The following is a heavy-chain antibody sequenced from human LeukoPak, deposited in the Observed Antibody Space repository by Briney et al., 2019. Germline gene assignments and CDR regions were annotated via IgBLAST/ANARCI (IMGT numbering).Heavy chain of an antibody. Sequence: GGTLRLSCAATGFTFTSYWMSWVRQCPGKGLECVANIKQDGSEEYYVDSVKGRFTISRDNAKKLLYLQMNSLRAEDTAVYYCARGYCSGSSCYLDAFDIWGQGTMVTVSS. CDR2: IKQDGSEE. V-gene: IGHV3-7*02. J-gene: IGHJ3*02. CDR1: GFTFTSYW. D-gene: IGHD2-15*01. CDR3: ARGYCSGSSCYLDAFDI.